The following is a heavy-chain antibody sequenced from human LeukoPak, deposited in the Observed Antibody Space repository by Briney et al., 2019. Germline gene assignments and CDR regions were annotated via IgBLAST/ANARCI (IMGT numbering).Heavy chain of an antibody. J-gene: IGHJ6*03. D-gene: IGHD1-7*01. CDR2: IYPGDSDT. Sequence: GESLKISCKGSGYSFTSYWIGWVRQMPGKGLEWMGIIYPGDSDTRYSPSFQGQVTISADKSISTAYLQWSRLKTSDTAIYYCARRGLELRGDYDYYTDVWGKGTTVTVSS. CDR1: GYSFTSYW. V-gene: IGHV5-51*01. CDR3: ARRGLELRGDYDYYTDV.